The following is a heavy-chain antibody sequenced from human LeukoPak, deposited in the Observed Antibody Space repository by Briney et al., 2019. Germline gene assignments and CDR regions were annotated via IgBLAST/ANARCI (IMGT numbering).Heavy chain of an antibody. D-gene: IGHD1-26*01. CDR2: FYYSGNT. J-gene: IGHJ4*02. CDR1: GGSISSYY. CDR3: ATVRPENSGSYYWDY. Sequence: SETLSLTCTVSGGSISSYYWSWIRQPPGKGLEWIGCFYYSGNTNSNPSLKSRVTISVDTSRNQFSLKLMSVTAADTAVYYCATVRPENSGSYYWDYWGQGALVTVSS. V-gene: IGHV4-59*08.